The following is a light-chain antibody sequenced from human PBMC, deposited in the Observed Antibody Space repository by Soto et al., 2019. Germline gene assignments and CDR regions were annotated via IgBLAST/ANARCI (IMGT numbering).Light chain of an antibody. CDR2: GAS. V-gene: IGKV3-20*01. CDR1: QSVSSNY. Sequence: EIVLTQSPGTLSLSPGARAPLSCRASQSVSSNYLAWYQQKLGQAPRLLIFGASIRATGISDRFTGSGSGTDFTLTISRLEPEDFAVYYCQQYDTSLITFGQGTRLEIK. J-gene: IGKJ5*01. CDR3: QQYDTSLIT.